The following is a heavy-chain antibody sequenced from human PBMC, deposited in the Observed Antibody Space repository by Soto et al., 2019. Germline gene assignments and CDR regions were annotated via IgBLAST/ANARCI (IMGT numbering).Heavy chain of an antibody. D-gene: IGHD3-16*01. CDR1: GYSFTNYA. J-gene: IGHJ4*02. CDR2: ISPFHGDT. V-gene: IGHV1-18*01. CDR3: ARSVHVYRYFDY. Sequence: QVELVQSRPEVKKPGASVKVSCKASGYSFTNYAIGWVRQAPGQGLEWVGWISPFHGDTNYAQNFQGRITVTTDSSTSTAYMDLGRLRSDDTAVYYCARSVHVYRYFDYWAQGTRITVSS.